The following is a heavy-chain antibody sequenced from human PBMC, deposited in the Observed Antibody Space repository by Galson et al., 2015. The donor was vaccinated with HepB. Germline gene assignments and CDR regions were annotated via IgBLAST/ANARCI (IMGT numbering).Heavy chain of an antibody. CDR3: ARDRSGRGYGMDV. CDR1: GFAVSSNY. J-gene: IGHJ6*02. Sequence: LRLSCAASGFAVSSNYMSWVRQAPGKGLEWVSVIYSGGSTYYADSVKGRFTISRDNSKNTLYLQMNSLRAEDTAVYYCARDRSGRGYGMDVWGQGTTVTVSS. CDR2: IYSGGST. D-gene: IGHD2-15*01. V-gene: IGHV3-66*01.